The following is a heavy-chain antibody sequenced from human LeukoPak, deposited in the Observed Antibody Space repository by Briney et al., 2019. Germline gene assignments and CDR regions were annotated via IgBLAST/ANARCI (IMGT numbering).Heavy chain of an antibody. D-gene: IGHD6-19*01. V-gene: IGHV3-21*01. CDR2: ISSTSSYK. CDR1: GFTFSDYW. CDR3: AVQSSGAVY. Sequence: GGSLRLSCAASGFTFSDYWMSWVRQAPGKGLEWVSSISSTSSYKDYADSVKGRFTISRDNAKNLLYLQMNSLRAEDMAVYYCAVQSSGAVYWGQGTLVTVSS. J-gene: IGHJ4*02.